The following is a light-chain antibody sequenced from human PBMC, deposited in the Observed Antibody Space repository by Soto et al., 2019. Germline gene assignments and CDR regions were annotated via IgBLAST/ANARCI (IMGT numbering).Light chain of an antibody. CDR2: DAS. CDR1: QSVSSY. J-gene: IGKJ4*01. V-gene: IGKV3-11*01. Sequence: EVMVSQSPATLSLSPGERATLSCRASQSVSSYLAWYQQKPGQAPRLLIYDASNRATGIPARFSGSGSGTDFTLTISSLEPEDFAVYYCQQRSNWPPPTFGGGTKVDI. CDR3: QQRSNWPPPT.